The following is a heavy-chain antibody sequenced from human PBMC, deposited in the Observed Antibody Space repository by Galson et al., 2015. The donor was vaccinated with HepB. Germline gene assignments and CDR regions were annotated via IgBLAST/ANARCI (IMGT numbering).Heavy chain of an antibody. CDR2: ISPRDGST. J-gene: IGHJ4*02. CDR3: ARQTLDGSNLDY. D-gene: IGHD4-23*01. Sequence: SVKVSCKASGYTFINYYMHWVRQAPGQGLEWMGIISPRDGSTNYAQRFQGRVTMTRDTSTSTVYMELSSLRYEDTSVYYCARQTLDGSNLDYWGQGTLVTVSS. CDR1: GYTFINYY. V-gene: IGHV1-46*01.